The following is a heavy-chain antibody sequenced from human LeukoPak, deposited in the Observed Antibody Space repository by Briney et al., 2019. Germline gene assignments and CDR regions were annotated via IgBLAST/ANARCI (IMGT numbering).Heavy chain of an antibody. CDR1: GFTFSSYS. CDR2: VSTGSNYI. J-gene: IGHJ1*01. CDR3: ARDVTTSSD. D-gene: IGHD3-10*01. Sequence: PGGSLRLSCTASGFTFSSYSLNWVRQAPGKGLEWVSSVSTGSNYIYYADSVKGRFTISRDNDKNSLYLQMNSLRAEDTAVYYCARDVTTSSDWGQGTLVTVSS. V-gene: IGHV3-21*04.